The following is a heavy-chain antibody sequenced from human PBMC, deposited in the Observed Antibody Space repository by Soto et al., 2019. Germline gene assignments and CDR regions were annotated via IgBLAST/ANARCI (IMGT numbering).Heavy chain of an antibody. V-gene: IGHV4-39*02. Sequence: PSETLSLTCTVSGGSIRVTDYFWGWIRQPPGKALEWIASIYHSGSTYYNPSLKSRVTMSIDTSNNQFALTLNSVSAADTAMYFCTRDSGWYDPWGQGTLVTVSS. CDR2: IYHSGST. CDR3: TRDSGWYDP. CDR1: GGSIRVTDYF. J-gene: IGHJ5*02. D-gene: IGHD7-27*01.